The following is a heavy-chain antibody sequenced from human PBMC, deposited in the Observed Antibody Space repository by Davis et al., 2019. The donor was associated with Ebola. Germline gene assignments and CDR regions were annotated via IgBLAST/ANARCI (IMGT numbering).Heavy chain of an antibody. Sequence: GESLKISCRISGFTLSDNWMSWVRQVPGKGLVWVSSINRDGTTKTYADSVEGRFTVSRDNSKNTLYLQMDSLRAEDTALYYCARGSVWPDYWGRGTLVTVSS. CDR3: ARGSVWPDY. CDR1: GFTLSDNW. V-gene: IGHV3-74*03. J-gene: IGHJ4*02. CDR2: INRDGTTK. D-gene: IGHD6-25*01.